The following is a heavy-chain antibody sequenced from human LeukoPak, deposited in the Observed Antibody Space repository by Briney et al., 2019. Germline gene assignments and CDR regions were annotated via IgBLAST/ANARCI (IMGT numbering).Heavy chain of an antibody. CDR1: GYTLTELS. CDR2: FDPEDGEL. J-gene: IGHJ4*02. CDR3: AKXXXXXXPXXLXQ. V-gene: IGHV1-24*01. Sequence: XXGYTLTELSMHWVRQAPGKGLEWMGGFDPEDGELIYXQKFQGRVTVTEDTSTDTAYIDLSSLRSEDTAVYYCAKXXXXXXPXXLXQWGQGXLXTVSS.